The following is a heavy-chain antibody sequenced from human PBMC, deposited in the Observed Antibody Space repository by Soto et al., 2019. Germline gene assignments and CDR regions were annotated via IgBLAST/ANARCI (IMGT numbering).Heavy chain of an antibody. CDR3: AKDLEYGDYDEGKNRYYYYYGMDV. CDR2: ISYDGSNK. D-gene: IGHD4-17*01. Sequence: GGSLRLSCAASGFTFSSYGMHWVRQAPGKGLEWVAVISYDGSNKYYADSVKGRFTISRDNSKNTLYLQMNSLRAEDTAVYYCAKDLEYGDYDEGKNRYYYYYGMDVWGQGTTVTVSS. CDR1: GFTFSSYG. V-gene: IGHV3-30*18. J-gene: IGHJ6*02.